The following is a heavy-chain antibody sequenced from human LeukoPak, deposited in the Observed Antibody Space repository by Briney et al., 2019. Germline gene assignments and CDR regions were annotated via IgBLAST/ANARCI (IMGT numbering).Heavy chain of an antibody. V-gene: IGHV4-59*08. Sequence: PSETLSLTCTVSGGSISSYYWSWIRQSPGKGLEWIGYIYYSGSTNYNPSLKSRVTISVDTSKNQFSLKLSSVTAADTAVYYCARHYYGGKEGRFDPWGQGTLVTVSS. J-gene: IGHJ5*02. CDR1: GGSISSYY. D-gene: IGHD4-23*01. CDR2: IYYSGST. CDR3: ARHYYGGKEGRFDP.